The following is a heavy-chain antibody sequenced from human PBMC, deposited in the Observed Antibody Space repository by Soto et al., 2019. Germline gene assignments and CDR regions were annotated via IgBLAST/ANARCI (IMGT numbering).Heavy chain of an antibody. CDR1: GGTFSNFG. CDR2: IIPVFGRA. Sequence: QVQLVQSGAEVKKPGSSVKVSCKASGGTFSNFGMSWVRQAPGQGLEWMGVIIPVFGRANYARTFQGRVTITADESTSTVYMELRSLRSEDTAVYLCARDTRDGVVAATGLEYWGQGTLVTVSS. J-gene: IGHJ4*02. CDR3: ARDTRDGVVAATGLEY. V-gene: IGHV1-69*01. D-gene: IGHD2-15*01.